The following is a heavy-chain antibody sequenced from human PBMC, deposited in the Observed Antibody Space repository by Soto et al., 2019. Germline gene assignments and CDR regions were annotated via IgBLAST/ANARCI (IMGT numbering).Heavy chain of an antibody. V-gene: IGHV3-7*01. D-gene: IGHD2-2*01. Sequence: GGSLRLSCAASGFTFSSYWMSWVRQAPGKGLEWVANIKQDGSEKYYVDSVKGRFTISRDNAKNSLYLQMNSLRAEDTAVYYCASPPSDAQLLSYGPDAFDIWGQGTMVTVSS. CDR2: IKQDGSEK. CDR3: ASPPSDAQLLSYGPDAFDI. J-gene: IGHJ3*02. CDR1: GFTFSSYW.